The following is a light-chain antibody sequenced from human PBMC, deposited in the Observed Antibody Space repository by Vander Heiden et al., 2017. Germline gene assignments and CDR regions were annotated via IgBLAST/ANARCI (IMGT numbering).Light chain of an antibody. CDR1: QSISSW. J-gene: IGKJ1*01. CDR3: QQYNSYRRT. Sequence: DIQITQSPSTLSASVGDRVTITCRASQSISSWLDWYQQKPGKAPKLLIYKASSLESGVPSRFSGSGSGTEFTLTISSLQPDDFATYYCQQYNSYRRTFGQGTKVEIK. CDR2: KAS. V-gene: IGKV1-5*03.